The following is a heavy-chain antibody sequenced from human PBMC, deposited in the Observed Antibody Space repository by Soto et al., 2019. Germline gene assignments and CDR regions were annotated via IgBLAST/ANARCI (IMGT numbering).Heavy chain of an antibody. CDR2: IIPIFGTA. J-gene: IGHJ6*02. D-gene: IGHD3-10*01. Sequence: SVKVSCKASGGTFSSYAISWVRQAPRQGLEWMGGIIPIFGTANYAQKFQGRVTITADESTSTAYMELSSLRSEDTAVYYCARDLYGSGSYRYYYYGMDVWGQGATVTVSS. CDR3: ARDLYGSGSYRYYYYGMDV. V-gene: IGHV1-69*13. CDR1: GGTFSSYA.